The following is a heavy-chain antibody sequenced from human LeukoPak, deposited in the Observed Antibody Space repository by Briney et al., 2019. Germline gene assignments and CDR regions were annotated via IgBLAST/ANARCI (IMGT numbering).Heavy chain of an antibody. D-gene: IGHD3-3*01. Sequence: ASVKVSCKASGYSFTTYGLGWVRQAPGQGLEWMGWSSGYKGKTNYAQKLQGRVTMTTDTSTSTAYMELRSLRSDDTAVYYCARHFAYDLWSGPSGYNWFDPWGQGTLVTVSS. CDR2: SSGYKGKT. CDR3: ARHFAYDLWSGPSGYNWFDP. V-gene: IGHV1-18*01. CDR1: GYSFTTYG. J-gene: IGHJ5*02.